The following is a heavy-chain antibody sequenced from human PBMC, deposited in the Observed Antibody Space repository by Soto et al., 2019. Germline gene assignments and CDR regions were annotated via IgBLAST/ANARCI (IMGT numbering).Heavy chain of an antibody. Sequence: PGGSLRLSCSASGFTFSSYAMHWVRQAPGKGLEYVSSISTNGGSTHYADSVKGRFTISRDNSKNTQYLQMSSLRADDTAVYYCVKGEYYYDSSGYYYGLFDYWGQGTLVTVSS. CDR2: ISTNGGST. CDR3: VKGEYYYDSSGYYYGLFDY. V-gene: IGHV3-64D*06. CDR1: GFTFSSYA. J-gene: IGHJ4*02. D-gene: IGHD3-22*01.